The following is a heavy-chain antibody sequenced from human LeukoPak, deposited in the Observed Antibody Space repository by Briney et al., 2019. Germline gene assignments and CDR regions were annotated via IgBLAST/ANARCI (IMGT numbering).Heavy chain of an antibody. Sequence: GGSLRLSCAASGFTVSSNYMSWVRQAPGKGLEWVSVIYSGGSTYYADSVKGRFTISRDNSKNTLYLQMNSLRAEDTAVYYCATSMYSSSWYLEPWYWGQGTLVTVSS. CDR2: IYSGGST. CDR1: GFTVSSNY. J-gene: IGHJ4*02. D-gene: IGHD6-13*01. CDR3: ATSMYSSSWYLEPWY. V-gene: IGHV3-66*01.